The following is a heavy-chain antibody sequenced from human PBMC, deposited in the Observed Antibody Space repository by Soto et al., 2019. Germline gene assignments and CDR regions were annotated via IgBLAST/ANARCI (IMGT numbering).Heavy chain of an antibody. D-gene: IGHD6-25*01. V-gene: IGHV3-23*01. CDR1: GFTFSSYA. Sequence: EVQLLESGGGLVQPGGSLRLSCAASGFTFSSYAMSWVRQAPGKGLECVAAISGSGGRTYYADSVKGRFTISRDNSKNTQSLQMHGPRSEDTAVSYWAKSQKRLPYYYHYVMYIWGQRNTLTAS. CDR2: ISGSGGRT. CDR3: AKSQKRLPYYYHYVMYI. J-gene: IGHJ6*02.